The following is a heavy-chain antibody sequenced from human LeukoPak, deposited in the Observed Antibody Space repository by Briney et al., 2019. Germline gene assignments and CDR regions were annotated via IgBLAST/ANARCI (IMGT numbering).Heavy chain of an antibody. CDR3: ARDHSRRIQLQDY. D-gene: IGHD5-18*01. J-gene: IGHJ4*02. Sequence: GASVKVSCKASGYTFTGYYMHWVRQAPGQGLEWMGWINPNSGGTNYAQKFQGRVTMTRDTSISTAYMELSRLRSDDTAVYYCARDHSRRIQLQDYWGQGTLVTVSS. CDR2: INPNSGGT. CDR1: GYTFTGYY. V-gene: IGHV1-2*02.